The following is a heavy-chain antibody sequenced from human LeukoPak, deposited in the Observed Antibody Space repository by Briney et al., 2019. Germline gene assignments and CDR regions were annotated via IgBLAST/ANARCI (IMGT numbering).Heavy chain of an antibody. Sequence: GGSLRLSCAASGFTFSSYSMNWVRQAPGKGLEWVSSISSSSSYIYYADSVKGRFTISRDNAKNSLYLQMNSLRAEDTAVYYCARDLRGGIAAAGTRSGNWFDPWGQGTLVTVFS. CDR2: ISSSSSYI. V-gene: IGHV3-21*01. CDR1: GFTFSSYS. J-gene: IGHJ5*02. D-gene: IGHD6-13*01. CDR3: ARDLRGGIAAAGTRSGNWFDP.